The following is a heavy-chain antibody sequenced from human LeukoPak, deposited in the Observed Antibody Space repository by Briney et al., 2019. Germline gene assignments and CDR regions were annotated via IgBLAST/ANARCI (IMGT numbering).Heavy chain of an antibody. CDR3: ARGVEPLAANTLAY. J-gene: IGHJ4*02. CDR2: ISIDGSIT. V-gene: IGHV3-74*01. D-gene: IGHD1-14*01. CDR1: GFTLSNYW. Sequence: PGGSLRLSCAASGFTLSNYWMHWVRQAPGKGLVWVSRISIDGSITTYADSVKGRFTISRDNSKNTLYLEMNSLSPDDTAVYYCARGVEPLAANTLAYWGQGTLVTVST.